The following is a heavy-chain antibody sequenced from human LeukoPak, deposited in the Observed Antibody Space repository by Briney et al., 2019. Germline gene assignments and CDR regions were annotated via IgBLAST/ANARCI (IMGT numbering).Heavy chain of an antibody. CDR2: INHSGST. D-gene: IGHD3-10*01. CDR3: ARGWHYYGSGSYYMRPYQNWFDP. V-gene: IGHV4-34*01. CDR1: GGSFSGYY. J-gene: IGHJ5*02. Sequence: PSETLSLTCAVYGGSFSGYYWSWIRQPPGKGLEWIGEINHSGSTNYNPSLKSRVTISVDTSKNQFSLKLSSVTAADTAVYYCARGWHYYGSGSYYMRPYQNWFDPWGQGTLVTVSS.